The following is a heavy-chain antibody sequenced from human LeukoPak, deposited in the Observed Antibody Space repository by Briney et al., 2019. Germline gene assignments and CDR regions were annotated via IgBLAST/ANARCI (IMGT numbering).Heavy chain of an antibody. D-gene: IGHD6-19*01. CDR3: ARAWASSGSY. CDR2: ITGSGGST. CDR1: GFTFSSYA. J-gene: IGHJ4*02. Sequence: GGSLRLSCAASGFTFSSYAMTWVRQAPGKGLEWVSGITGSGGSTFDADSVKGRFTISRDNAKNTLYLQMNSLRAEDTAVYYCARAWASSGSYWGQGTLVTVSS. V-gene: IGHV3-23*01.